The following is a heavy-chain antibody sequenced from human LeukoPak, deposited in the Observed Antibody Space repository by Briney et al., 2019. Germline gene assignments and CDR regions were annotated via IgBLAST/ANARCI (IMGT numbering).Heavy chain of an antibody. Sequence: PGGSLRLSCAASGFTFSTSRMHWVRQAPGKGLEWVAVIWNDGSNQYYGASVKGRFTISRDNSKNTLYLQMNSLRAEDTAVYYCARTKYSNSWEHYYYGMDDWGQGTTVTVS. CDR3: ARTKYSNSWEHYYYGMDD. D-gene: IGHD6-13*01. V-gene: IGHV3-33*08. J-gene: IGHJ6*02. CDR2: IWNDGSNQ. CDR1: GFTFSTSR.